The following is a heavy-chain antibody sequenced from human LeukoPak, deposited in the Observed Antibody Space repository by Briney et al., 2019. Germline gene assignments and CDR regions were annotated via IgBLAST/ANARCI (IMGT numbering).Heavy chain of an antibody. V-gene: IGHV4-4*02. CDR2: IYHSGST. J-gene: IGHJ4*02. Sequence: SGTLSLTCAVSGGSISSSNWWSWVRQPPGKGLEWIGEIYHSGSTNYNPSLKSRVTILVDKSKNQFSLKLSSVTAADTAVYYCARVGYVAAAGKAGPSLDYWGQGTLVTVSS. D-gene: IGHD6-13*01. CDR1: GGSISSSNW. CDR3: ARVGYVAAAGKAGPSLDY.